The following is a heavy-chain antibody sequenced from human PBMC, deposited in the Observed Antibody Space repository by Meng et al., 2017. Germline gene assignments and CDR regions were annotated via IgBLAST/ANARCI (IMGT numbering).Heavy chain of an antibody. CDR2: ISYDGSNK. J-gene: IGHJ5*02. CDR3: ASFYDIPNWFDP. CDR1: AFNFSSYA. Sequence: GESLKISCAASAFNFSSYAMHWVRQAPGKGLEWVAVISYDGSNKYYADSVKGRFTISRDNSKNTLYLQMNSLRAEDTAVYYCASFYDIPNWFDPWGQGTLVTVSS. V-gene: IGHV3-30*08. D-gene: IGHD3-9*01.